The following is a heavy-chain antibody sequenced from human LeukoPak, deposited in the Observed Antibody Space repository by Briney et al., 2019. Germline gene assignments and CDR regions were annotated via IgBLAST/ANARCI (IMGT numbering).Heavy chain of an antibody. CDR3: ARDGAFRIYDY. J-gene: IGHJ4*02. CDR2: IKQDGNEK. Sequence: RGPLRLSCAASGFTFSSYWMTWVRQAPGKGLEWVASIKQDGNEKYYVDSVKGRFTISRDNARNSLYLQMSSLRADDTAVYYCARDGAFRIYDYWGQGTLVTVSS. CDR1: GFTFSSYW. D-gene: IGHD3-3*02. V-gene: IGHV3-7*01.